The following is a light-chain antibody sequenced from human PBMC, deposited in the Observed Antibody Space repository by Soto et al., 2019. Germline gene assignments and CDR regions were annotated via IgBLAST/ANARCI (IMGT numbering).Light chain of an antibody. CDR1: SSDVGGYNY. V-gene: IGLV2-8*01. J-gene: IGLJ2*01. CDR2: EVS. CDR3: SSYAGSNIFVV. Sequence: QSALTQPPSASGSPGQSVTISCTGTSSDVGGYNYVSWYQQHPGKAPKLMIYEVSKRPSGVPDRFSGSKSGNTASLTVSGLQAEDEADYYCSSYAGSNIFVVFGGVTKLTV.